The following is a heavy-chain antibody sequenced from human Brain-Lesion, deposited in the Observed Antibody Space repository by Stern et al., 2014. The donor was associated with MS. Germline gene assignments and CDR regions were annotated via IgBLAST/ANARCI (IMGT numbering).Heavy chain of an antibody. V-gene: IGHV3-53*01. D-gene: IGHD5-18*01. Sequence: VQLVDSGGGLIQPGGSLRLSCAASGFSVSTNFMSWVRQAPGKGLEWVSLMYSRGGTNYADSVKGRFTISRDSSKNTLYLQMSDLRAEDTAVYYCARKTDTAVGGDYWGPGTLVTVSS. CDR3: ARKTDTAVGGDY. CDR1: GFSVSTNF. J-gene: IGHJ4*02. CDR2: MYSRGGT.